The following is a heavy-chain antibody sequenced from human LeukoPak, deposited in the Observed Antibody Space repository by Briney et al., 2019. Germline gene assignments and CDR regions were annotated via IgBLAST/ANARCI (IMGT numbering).Heavy chain of an antibody. Sequence: ASVKVSCKASGYTFTDYYINWVRQAPGQGLEWMGWINPNSGDTNYAQKFQGRVTMTRDTSISTAYMELSRLRSDDTAVYYCARPYCSGGSCYHIDYWGQGTLVTVSS. CDR2: INPNSGDT. J-gene: IGHJ4*02. CDR3: ARPYCSGGSCYHIDY. D-gene: IGHD2-15*01. V-gene: IGHV1-2*02. CDR1: GYTFTDYY.